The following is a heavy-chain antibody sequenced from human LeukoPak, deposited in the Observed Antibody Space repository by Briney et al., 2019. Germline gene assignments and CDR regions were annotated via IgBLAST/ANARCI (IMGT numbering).Heavy chain of an antibody. CDR3: AKNRLTPHP. CDR1: RFTLSNSD. CDR2: VGGSGSST. V-gene: IGHV3-23*01. D-gene: IGHD1-14*01. J-gene: IGHJ5*02. Sequence: PGGALRVSCAASRFTLSNSDLSGVRPAPGKGVEWVSAVGGSGSSTYYADSVMGRFTVSRDNSKNTLCLQMSSLRAEDTAVYYCAKNRLTPHPWGQGTLVTVSS.